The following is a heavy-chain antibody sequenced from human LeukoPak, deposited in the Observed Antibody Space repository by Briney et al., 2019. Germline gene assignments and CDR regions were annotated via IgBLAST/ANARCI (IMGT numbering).Heavy chain of an antibody. J-gene: IGHJ4*02. Sequence: PGGSLRLSCAASGFTFSSYSMTWVRQAPGKGLEWVSSIRGSSDYIYYADSVKGRFTISRDNAKNSLYLQMNSLRADDTAVYHCARVESYYDSSGYSAWDYWGQGTLVTVSS. D-gene: IGHD3-22*01. CDR3: ARVESYYDSSGYSAWDY. CDR1: GFTFSSYS. CDR2: IRGSSDYI. V-gene: IGHV3-21*01.